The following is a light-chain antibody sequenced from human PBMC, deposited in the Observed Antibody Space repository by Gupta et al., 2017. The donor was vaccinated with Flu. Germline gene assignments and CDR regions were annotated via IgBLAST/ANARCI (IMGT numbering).Light chain of an antibody. CDR1: QSISSN. J-gene: IGKJ3*01. CDR2: AAS. Sequence: GDRVTSTCRASQSISSNVNGYQHKTRKVPNLLILAASDLQSGVPSRFSGSGSGTDVTLTISSLQAEEFATYYGQQSYSTPLTFGPGTKVDI. V-gene: IGKV1-39*01. CDR3: QQSYSTPLT.